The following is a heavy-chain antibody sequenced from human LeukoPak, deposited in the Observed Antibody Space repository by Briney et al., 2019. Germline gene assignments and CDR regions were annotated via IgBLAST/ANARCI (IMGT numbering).Heavy chain of an antibody. D-gene: IGHD3-3*01. CDR3: ARLYYDFWSGYYTDSYGMDV. Sequence: SETLSLTCTVSGGSISSYYWSWIRQPPGKGLEWIGYIYYSGSTNYNPSLKSRVTISVDTSKNQFSLKLSSVTAADTAVYYCARLYYDFWSGYYTDSYGMDVWGQGTTVTVSS. J-gene: IGHJ6*02. CDR2: IYYSGST. CDR1: GGSISSYY. V-gene: IGHV4-59*08.